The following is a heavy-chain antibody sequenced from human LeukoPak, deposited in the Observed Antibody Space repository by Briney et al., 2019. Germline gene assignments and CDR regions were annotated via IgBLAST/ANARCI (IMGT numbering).Heavy chain of an antibody. V-gene: IGHV3-73*01. Sequence: GESLRLSCAASGSTFSGSAMHWVSQASGKGLEWVGRIRTKATADAAQYAASVKGRFTISRDDSRNTAYLQMNSLKTEDTAVYYCTRQRILAYCGGDCPGDAFDIWGQGTMLTVSS. D-gene: IGHD2-21*02. J-gene: IGHJ3*02. CDR3: TRQRILAYCGGDCPGDAFDI. CDR1: GSTFSGSA. CDR2: IRTKATADAA.